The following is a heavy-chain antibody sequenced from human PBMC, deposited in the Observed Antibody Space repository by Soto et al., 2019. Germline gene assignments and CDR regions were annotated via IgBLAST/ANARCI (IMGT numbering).Heavy chain of an antibody. V-gene: IGHV4-34*01. D-gene: IGHD3-3*01. CDR1: GGSFSGYY. CDR2: INHRGST. J-gene: IGHJ6*02. CDR3: ASAGTIFGGRRYGYYYGMDV. Sequence: PSETLSLTCAVYGGSFSGYYWSWIRQPPGKGLEWIGEINHRGSTNYNPSLKSRVTISVDTTKDQFSLKLSSVTAADTAVYYFASAGTIFGGRRYGYYYGMDVWGQGTTVTVSS.